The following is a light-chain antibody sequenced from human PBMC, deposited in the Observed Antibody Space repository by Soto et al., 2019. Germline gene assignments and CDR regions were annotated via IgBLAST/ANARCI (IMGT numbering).Light chain of an antibody. J-gene: IGLJ3*02. Sequence: QAVVTQEPSFSVSPGGTVTLTCGLSSGSVSTSYYASWYQQNPGQPPRTLIYSTNIRSSGVPDRFSGSILGNKAALTITGAQADDECDYYCALYMGSGTHWVFGGGTKLTFL. V-gene: IGLV8-61*01. CDR3: ALYMGSGTHWV. CDR1: SGSVSTSYY. CDR2: STN.